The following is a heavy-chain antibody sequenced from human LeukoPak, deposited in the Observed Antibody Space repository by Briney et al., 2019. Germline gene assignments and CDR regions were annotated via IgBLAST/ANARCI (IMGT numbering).Heavy chain of an antibody. CDR1: GGTFSSYA. J-gene: IGHJ4*02. CDR2: IIPILGIA. D-gene: IGHD3-22*01. Sequence: SVKVSCKASGGTFSSYAISWVRQAPGQGLEWMGRIIPILGIANYAQKFQGRGTITADKSTSTAYMELSSPRSEDTAVYYCASLAAADRNYYDSSGVDYWGQGTLVTVSS. CDR3: ASLAAADRNYYDSSGVDY. V-gene: IGHV1-69*04.